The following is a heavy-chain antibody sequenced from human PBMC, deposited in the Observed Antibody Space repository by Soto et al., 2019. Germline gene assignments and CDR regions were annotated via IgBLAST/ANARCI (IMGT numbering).Heavy chain of an antibody. CDR2: ISAYNGNT. V-gene: IGHV1-18*01. D-gene: IGHD4-17*01. Sequence: GTSVKVSCKASGYTFTSNGISWVRQAPGQGLEWMGWISAYNGNTNYAQKLQGRVTMTTDTSTSTAYMELRSLRSDDTAVYYCARVGLGTVTTSNDYWGQGTLVTVSS. CDR3: ARVGLGTVTTSNDY. CDR1: GYTFTSNG. J-gene: IGHJ4*02.